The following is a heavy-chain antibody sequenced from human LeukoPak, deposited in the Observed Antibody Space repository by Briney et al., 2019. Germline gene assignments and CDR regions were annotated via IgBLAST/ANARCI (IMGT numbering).Heavy chain of an antibody. Sequence: SETLSLTCTVSGGSISSGGYYWSWIRQHPGKGLEWIGDIYYSGSTYYNPSLKSRVTISVDTSKNQFSLKLSSVTAADTAVYYCARQGSSSNYYGSGSYYSHFDYWGQGTLVTVSS. CDR3: ARQGSSSNYYGSGSYYSHFDY. CDR2: IYYSGST. D-gene: IGHD3-10*01. J-gene: IGHJ4*02. V-gene: IGHV4-31*03. CDR1: GGSISSGGYY.